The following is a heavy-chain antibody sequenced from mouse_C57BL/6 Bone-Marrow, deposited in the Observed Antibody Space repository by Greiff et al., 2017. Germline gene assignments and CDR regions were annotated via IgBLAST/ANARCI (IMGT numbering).Heavy chain of an antibody. J-gene: IGHJ1*03. CDR3: VRQACGYFDV. V-gene: IGHV10-1*01. Sequence: EVQLQESGGGLVQPKGSLKLSCAASGFSFNTYAMNWVRQAPGKGLEWVARIRSKSNNYATYYADSVKDRFTISRDDSESMLYLQMNNLKTEDTAMYYCVRQACGYFDVWGTGTTVTVSS. CDR1: GFSFNTYA. CDR2: IRSKSNNYAT.